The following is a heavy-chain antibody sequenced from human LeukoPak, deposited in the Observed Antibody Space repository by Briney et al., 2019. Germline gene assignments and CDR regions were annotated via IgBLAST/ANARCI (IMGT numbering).Heavy chain of an antibody. Sequence: GGSLRLSCAASGFTFSSYAMSWVRQAPGKGLEWVPAISGSGGSTYYADSVKGRFTISRDNSKNTLYLQMNSLRAEDTAVYYCAKEGRYYDFWSGYYHFDYWGQGTLVTVSS. CDR1: GFTFSSYA. V-gene: IGHV3-23*01. CDR3: AKEGRYYDFWSGYYHFDY. D-gene: IGHD3-3*01. J-gene: IGHJ4*02. CDR2: ISGSGGST.